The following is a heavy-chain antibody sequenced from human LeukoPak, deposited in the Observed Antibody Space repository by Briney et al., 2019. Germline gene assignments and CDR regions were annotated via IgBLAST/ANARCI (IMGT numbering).Heavy chain of an antibody. V-gene: IGHV3-30*18. CDR1: GFTFSSYG. Sequence: PGGSLRLSCAASGFTFSSYGMHWVRQAPGRGLEWVAVISYGGSDKYYADSVKGRFTISRDNSKNTLYLQMNSLRAEDTAVYYCGKEEGVYYGSGTGYWGQGTLVTVSS. D-gene: IGHD3-10*01. J-gene: IGHJ4*02. CDR2: ISYGGSDK. CDR3: GKEEGVYYGSGTGY.